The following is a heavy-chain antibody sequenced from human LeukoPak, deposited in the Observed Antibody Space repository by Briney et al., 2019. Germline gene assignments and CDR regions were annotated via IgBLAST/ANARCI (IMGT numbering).Heavy chain of an antibody. V-gene: IGHV4-59*01. J-gene: IGHJ2*01. CDR3: ARRSSRDYWYYDL. CDR1: NGSISSYY. D-gene: IGHD6-13*01. CDR2: IYYSGST. Sequence: SETLSLTCTVSNGSISSYYWSWIRQPPGKGLEWIGYIYYSGSTTYNPSLRSRVTISIDTSKNQFSLKLTSVTAADTAVYYCARRSSRDYWYYDLWGRGTLVTVSS.